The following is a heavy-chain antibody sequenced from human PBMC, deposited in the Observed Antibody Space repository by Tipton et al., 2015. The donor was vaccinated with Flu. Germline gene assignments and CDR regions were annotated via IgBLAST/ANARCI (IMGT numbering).Heavy chain of an antibody. CDR2: ISSDSRYT. Sequence: SLRLSCAASGFTFSDYYMSWIRQAPGKGLEWVSYISSDSRYTNYADSVKGRFTISRDNVKNSLYLQMNSLRVEDTAVYYCARLDTIAVADPDYYYFDYWGQGTLVTVSS. CDR3: ARLDTIAVADPDYYYFDY. CDR1: GFTFSDYY. J-gene: IGHJ4*02. D-gene: IGHD6-19*01. V-gene: IGHV3-11*06.